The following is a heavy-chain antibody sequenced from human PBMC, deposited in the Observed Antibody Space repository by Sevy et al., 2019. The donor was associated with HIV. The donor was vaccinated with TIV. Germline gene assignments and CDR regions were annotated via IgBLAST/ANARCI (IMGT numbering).Heavy chain of an antibody. CDR2: FDPEDGET. CDR1: GYTLTELS. D-gene: IGHD3-22*01. V-gene: IGHV1-24*01. J-gene: IGHJ5*02. CDR3: ATDSRREGYYDSRGGFDP. Sequence: ASVKVSCKVSGYTLTELSMHWVRQAPGKGLEWMGGFDPEDGETIYAQKFQGRVTMTEDTSTDTAYTELSSLRSEDTAVYYCATDSRREGYYDSRGGFDPWGQGTLVTVSS.